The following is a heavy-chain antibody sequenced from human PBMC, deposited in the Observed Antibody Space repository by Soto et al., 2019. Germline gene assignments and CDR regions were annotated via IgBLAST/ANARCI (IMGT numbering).Heavy chain of an antibody. J-gene: IGHJ5*02. Sequence: QVQLQESGPGLVKPSETLSLTCTVSGGSVSSGSYYWSWIRQPPGKGLEWIGYIYYSGSTNYNPSLKSRVTISVDTSKNQFSLKLSSVTAADTAVYYCARDTLVGIAAAGSPTGFDPWGQGTLVTVSS. V-gene: IGHV4-61*01. D-gene: IGHD6-13*01. CDR2: IYYSGST. CDR3: ARDTLVGIAAAGSPTGFDP. CDR1: GGSVSSGSYY.